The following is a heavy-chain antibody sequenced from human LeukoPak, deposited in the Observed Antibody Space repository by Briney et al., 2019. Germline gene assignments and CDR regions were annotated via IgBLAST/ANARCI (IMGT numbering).Heavy chain of an antibody. D-gene: IGHD2-2*01. CDR1: GYTFTSYG. CDR2: ISAYNGNT. CDR3: ARVVGYCSSTSCRDGDAFDI. V-gene: IGHV1-18*01. J-gene: IGHJ3*02. Sequence: GASVKVSCKASGYTFTSYGISWVRQAPGQGLEWMGWISAYNGNTNYAQKLQGRVTMTTDTSTSTAYMELRSLRSDDTAVYYCARVVGYCSSTSCRDGDAFDIWGQGTMVTVSS.